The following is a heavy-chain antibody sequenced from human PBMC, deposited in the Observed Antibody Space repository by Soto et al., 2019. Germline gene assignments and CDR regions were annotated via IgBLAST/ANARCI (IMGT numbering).Heavy chain of an antibody. J-gene: IGHJ6*02. CDR2: IYSGGST. D-gene: IGHD1-26*01. CDR3: ARGGSGNYYDYYAMDV. Sequence: PGGSLRLSCEASGFTVSSNYMSWVRQAPGKGLEWVSVIYSGGSTYYAGSVKGRFTISRDNSKNTLYFQMNSLRVEDTAVYYCARGGSGNYYDYYAMDVWGQGTTVTVSS. V-gene: IGHV3-53*01. CDR1: GFTVSSNY.